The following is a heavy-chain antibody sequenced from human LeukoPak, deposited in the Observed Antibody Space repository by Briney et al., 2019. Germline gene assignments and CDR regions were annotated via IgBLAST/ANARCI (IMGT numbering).Heavy chain of an antibody. Sequence: ASVKISCKVSGYTFTDYYMHWVRQAPGQGLEWMGRINPNSGGTNYAQKFQGRVTMTRDTSISTAYMELSRLRSDDTAVYYCARDLYCSGGSCYHGAEYFQHWGQGTLVTVSS. CDR1: GYTFTDYY. D-gene: IGHD2-15*01. CDR3: ARDLYCSGGSCYHGAEYFQH. V-gene: IGHV1-2*06. CDR2: INPNSGGT. J-gene: IGHJ1*01.